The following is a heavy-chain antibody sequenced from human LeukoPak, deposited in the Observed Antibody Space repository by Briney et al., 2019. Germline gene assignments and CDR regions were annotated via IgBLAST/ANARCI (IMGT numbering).Heavy chain of an antibody. CDR3: AREPEPAITMVRGEVFDI. CDR1: GGTFSSYV. J-gene: IGHJ3*02. V-gene: IGHV1-69*01. D-gene: IGHD3-10*01. Sequence: SVKVSCKASGGTFSSYVISWVRQAPGQGLEWMGGIIPGFGAANYAQKFQGTVTITADVSATTVYMVLNSLRSEDTAVYYCAREPEPAITMVRGEVFDIWGQGTMVIVSS. CDR2: IIPGFGAA.